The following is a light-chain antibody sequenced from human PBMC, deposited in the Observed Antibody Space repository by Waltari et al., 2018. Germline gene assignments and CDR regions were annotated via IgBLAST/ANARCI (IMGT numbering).Light chain of an antibody. Sequence: TQTPGTLSLSPGERATLSCRASQSVSSSYLAWYQQKPGQAPRVLIHGASNRDTGVPDRFSGSGSGTDFTLTISRLEPEDFAVYYCQQYGSSPWTFGQGTKVEIK. CDR2: GAS. V-gene: IGKV3-20*01. CDR3: QQYGSSPWT. CDR1: QSVSSSY. J-gene: IGKJ1*01.